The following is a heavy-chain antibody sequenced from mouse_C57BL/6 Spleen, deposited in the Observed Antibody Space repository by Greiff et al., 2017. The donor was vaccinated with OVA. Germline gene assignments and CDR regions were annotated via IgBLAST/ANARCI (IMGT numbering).Heavy chain of an antibody. V-gene: IGHV1-19*01. CDR1: GYTFTDYY. CDR2: INPYNGGT. Sequence: VQLQQSGPVLVKPGASVKMSCKASGYTFTDYYMNWVKQSHGKSLEWIGVINPYNGGTSYTQKFKGKATLTVDKSSSTADMELNSLTSEDAAVYDCARESPAWFAYWGQGTLVTVSA. CDR3: ARESPAWFAY. J-gene: IGHJ3*01.